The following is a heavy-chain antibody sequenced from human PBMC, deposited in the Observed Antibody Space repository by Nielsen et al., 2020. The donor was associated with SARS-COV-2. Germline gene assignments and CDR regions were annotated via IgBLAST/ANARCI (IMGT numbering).Heavy chain of an antibody. CDR1: GFAFSSYS. CDR3: AGGGSGYMSY. Sequence: GESLKISCAASGFAFSSYSMNWVRQPPGKGLEWVSYISSGSSTMYYADSVKGRFSISRDNAKNSLYLRMNSLREEDTAVYYCAGGGSGYMSYWGQGTLVTVSS. CDR2: ISSGSSTM. D-gene: IGHD3-3*01. J-gene: IGHJ4*02. V-gene: IGHV3-48*02.